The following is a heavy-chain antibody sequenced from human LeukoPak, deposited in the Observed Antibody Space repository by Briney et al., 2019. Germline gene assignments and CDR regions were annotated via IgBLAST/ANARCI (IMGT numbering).Heavy chain of an antibody. Sequence: GGSLRLPCAASGFTLSSYAMSWVRQAPGKGLEWVSAISGSGGSTYYADSVKGRFTISRDNSKNTLYLQMNSLRAEDTAVYYCAKADIVVVVAVIRFDYWGQGALVTVSS. CDR1: GFTLSSYA. D-gene: IGHD2-15*01. CDR2: ISGSGGST. CDR3: AKADIVVVVAVIRFDY. J-gene: IGHJ4*02. V-gene: IGHV3-23*01.